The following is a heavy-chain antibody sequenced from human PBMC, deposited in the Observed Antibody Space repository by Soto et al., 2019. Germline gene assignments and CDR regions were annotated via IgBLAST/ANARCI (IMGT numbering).Heavy chain of an antibody. CDR2: ISGSGGST. J-gene: IGHJ4*02. Sequence: GGSLRLSCAASGFTFSSYAMSWVRQAPGKGLEWVSAISGSGGSTYYAESVKGRFTISRDNSKNTLYLQMNSLRAEDTAVYYCAKDSVRSLLWFGELSGLGYWGQGTLVTVSS. D-gene: IGHD3-10*01. CDR1: GFTFSSYA. CDR3: AKDSVRSLLWFGELSGLGY. V-gene: IGHV3-23*01.